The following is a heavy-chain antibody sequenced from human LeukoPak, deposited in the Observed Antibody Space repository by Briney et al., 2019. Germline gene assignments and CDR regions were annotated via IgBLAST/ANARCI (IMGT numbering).Heavy chain of an antibody. CDR1: GFTFSDYY. J-gene: IGHJ4*02. CDR3: ARDRLRIFVVVTNMFDY. CDR2: ISSSGSTI. D-gene: IGHD3-3*01. V-gene: IGHV3-11*01. Sequence: GGSLRLSCAASGFTFSDYYMSWIRQAPGKGLEWVSYISSSGSTIYYADSVKGRFTISRDNAKNSLYLQMNSLRAEDTAVYYCARDRLRIFVVVTNMFDYWGQGTLVTVSS.